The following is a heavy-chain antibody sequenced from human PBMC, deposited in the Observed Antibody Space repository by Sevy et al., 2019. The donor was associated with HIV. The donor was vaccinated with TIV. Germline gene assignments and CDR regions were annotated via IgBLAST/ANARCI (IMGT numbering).Heavy chain of an antibody. CDR3: AKGRDSSGWYYYGMDV. D-gene: IGHD6-19*01. Sequence: GGSLRLSCAASGFTFSSYGMHWVRQAPGKGLEWVAFISYDGSNKYYADSVKGRFTISRDNSKNVLYLQMNSLRAEDTAVYYCAKGRDSSGWYYYGMDVWGQGTTVTVSS. V-gene: IGHV3-30*18. CDR2: ISYDGSNK. J-gene: IGHJ6*02. CDR1: GFTFSSYG.